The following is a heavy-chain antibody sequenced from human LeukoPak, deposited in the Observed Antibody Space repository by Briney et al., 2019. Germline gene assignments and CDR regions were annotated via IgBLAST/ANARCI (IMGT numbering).Heavy chain of an antibody. CDR2: IYYSGST. CDR3: ARRLHPDY. J-gene: IGHJ4*02. D-gene: IGHD4-11*01. V-gene: IGHV4-59*08. CDR1: GGSISSYC. Sequence: SETLSLTCTVSGGSISSYCWSWIRQPPGKGLEWIGYIYYSGSTNYNPSLKSRVTISVDTSKNQFSLKLSSVTAADTAVYYCARRLHPDYWGQGTVVTVSS.